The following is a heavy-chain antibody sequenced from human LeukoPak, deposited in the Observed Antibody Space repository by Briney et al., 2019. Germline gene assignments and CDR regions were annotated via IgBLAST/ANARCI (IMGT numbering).Heavy chain of an antibody. Sequence: ASVKVSCKVSGHSLAELAMHWVRQAPGKGLEWVGGFDPEEGETFYAQEVLGRVSMTEDTSTDTAYMELSSLTFEDTAVYYCAILPLTVVTPLDVWGQGTTVTVSS. CDR2: FDPEEGET. V-gene: IGHV1-24*01. D-gene: IGHD4-23*01. CDR3: AILPLTVVTPLDV. CDR1: GHSLAELA. J-gene: IGHJ6*02.